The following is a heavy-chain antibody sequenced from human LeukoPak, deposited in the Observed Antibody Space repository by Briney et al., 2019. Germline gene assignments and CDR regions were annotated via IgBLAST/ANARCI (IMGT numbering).Heavy chain of an antibody. CDR1: GGSISSYY. CDR3: AREAYYYDSSGQNTPGY. J-gene: IGHJ4*02. Sequence: SETLSLTCTVSGGSISSYYWSWIRQPPGKGLEWIGYIYYSGSTNYNPSLKSRVTMSVDTSKNQFSLKLSSVTAADTAVYYCAREAYYYDSSGQNTPGYWGQGTLVTVSS. V-gene: IGHV4-59*12. D-gene: IGHD3-22*01. CDR2: IYYSGST.